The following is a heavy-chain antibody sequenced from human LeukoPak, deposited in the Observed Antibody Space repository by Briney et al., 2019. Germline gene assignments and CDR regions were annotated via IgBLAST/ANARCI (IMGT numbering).Heavy chain of an antibody. Sequence: PSETLSLTCTVSGGSINSGGYDWTWIRQHPGKGLEWVGYIYYSGSTYYNPSLKSRVTISLDTSKNQFSLKLSSVTAADTAVYYCAREDYGVLYGMDVWGQGTTVTVSS. CDR1: GGSINSGGYD. J-gene: IGHJ6*02. CDR2: IYYSGST. CDR3: AREDYGVLYGMDV. V-gene: IGHV4-31*03. D-gene: IGHD4-17*01.